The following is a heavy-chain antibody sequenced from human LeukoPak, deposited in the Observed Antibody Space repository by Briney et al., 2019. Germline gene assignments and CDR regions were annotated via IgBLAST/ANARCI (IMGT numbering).Heavy chain of an antibody. D-gene: IGHD2-21*02. V-gene: IGHV1-18*01. Sequence: ASVKVSCKASGYTFTSYAMHWVRQAPGQGLEWMGWISAYNGNTNYAQKLQGRVTMTTDTSTSTAHMELRSLRSEDAAVYYCARDPTAYCGGDCYSANYYGMDVWGQGTTVTVSS. CDR3: ARDPTAYCGGDCYSANYYGMDV. CDR1: GYTFTSYA. CDR2: ISAYNGNT. J-gene: IGHJ6*02.